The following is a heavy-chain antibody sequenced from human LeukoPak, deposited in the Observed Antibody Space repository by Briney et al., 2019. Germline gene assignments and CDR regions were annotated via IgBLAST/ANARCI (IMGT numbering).Heavy chain of an antibody. CDR2: INAYNGNT. CDR3: ARDIAVTIPADY. D-gene: IGHD6-19*01. Sequence: ASVKVSCKASGYTFTSYGISWVRQAPGQGLEWMGWINAYNGNTNYAQKLQGRVTMTTDTSTSTAYMELRSLRSDDTAVYYCARDIAVTIPADYWGQGTLVTVSS. CDR1: GYTFTSYG. J-gene: IGHJ4*02. V-gene: IGHV1-18*01.